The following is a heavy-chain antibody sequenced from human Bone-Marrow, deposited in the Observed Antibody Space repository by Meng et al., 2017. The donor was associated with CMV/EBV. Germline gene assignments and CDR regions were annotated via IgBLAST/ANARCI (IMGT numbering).Heavy chain of an antibody. CDR1: GYTFSRYG. Sequence: ASVKVYCKASGYTFSRYGVSWVRQAPGQGLEWLGWVGGCDGDTNYALEFRGRVTMTTDTATNTAYMELRSLRSDDTAVYYCARDWECLDRSDVFDIWGQGTRVTGSS. CDR2: VGGCDGDT. CDR3: ARDWECLDRSDVFDI. D-gene: IGHD3-9*01. V-gene: IGHV1-18*01. J-gene: IGHJ3*02.